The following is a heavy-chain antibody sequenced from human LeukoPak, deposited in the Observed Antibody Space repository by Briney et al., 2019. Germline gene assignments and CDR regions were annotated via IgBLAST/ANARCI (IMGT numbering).Heavy chain of an antibody. CDR1: GGSISSSSYY. CDR2: IYYSGST. Sequence: PSETLSLTCTVSGGSISSSSYYWGWIRQPPGKGLEWIGSIYYSGSTYYNPSLKSRVTISVDTSKNQFSLKLSSVTAADTAVYYCARRGYSSSWYDGWFDPWGQGTLVTVSS. CDR3: ARRGYSSSWYDGWFDP. V-gene: IGHV4-39*01. D-gene: IGHD6-13*01. J-gene: IGHJ5*02.